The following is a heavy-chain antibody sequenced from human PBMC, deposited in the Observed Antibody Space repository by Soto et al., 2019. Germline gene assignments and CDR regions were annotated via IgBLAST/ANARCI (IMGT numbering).Heavy chain of an antibody. J-gene: IGHJ4*02. CDR2: IYWDDDK. CDR1: GFSLSSSGVG. D-gene: IGHD3-10*01. CDR3: ACLVVSGITWDFAT. V-gene: IGHV2-5*02. Sequence: QITLKESGPTLVKPTQTLTLTCTFSGFSLSSSGVGVGWIRQPPGKALEWLTFIYWDDDKRYSPSLKSRLTIAKDTSKNLVVPTLPTMDPVDTATYSCACLVVSGITWDFATWGPGTLLTVSS.